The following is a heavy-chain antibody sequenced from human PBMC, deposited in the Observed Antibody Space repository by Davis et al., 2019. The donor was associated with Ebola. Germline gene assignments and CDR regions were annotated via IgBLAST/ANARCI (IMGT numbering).Heavy chain of an antibody. CDR3: ARGLIRKGSGYIYYYGMDV. CDR1: GGSISSSSYY. V-gene: IGHV4-39*01. CDR2: IYYSGST. D-gene: IGHD3-22*01. J-gene: IGHJ6*02. Sequence: PSETLSLTCTVSGGSISSSSYYWGWIRQPPGKGLEWIGSIYYSGSTYYNPSLKSRVTISVDTSKNQFSLKLSSVTAADTAVYYCARGLIRKGSGYIYYYGMDVWGQGTTVTVSS.